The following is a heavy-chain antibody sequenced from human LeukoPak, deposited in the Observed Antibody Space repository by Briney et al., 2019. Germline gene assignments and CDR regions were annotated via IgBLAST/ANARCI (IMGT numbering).Heavy chain of an antibody. Sequence: SETLSLTCTVSGGSISTSNYYWGWIRQPPGKGLEWIGNIFYSGSTYYSPSLRSQVTISLDTSKNQFPLKLSSETAADTAVYYCARGVGEEQGAVIRYFDWLRDRYWFDPWGQGTLVTVSS. CDR2: IFYSGST. J-gene: IGHJ5*02. V-gene: IGHV4-39*06. D-gene: IGHD3-9*01. CDR1: GGSISTSNYY. CDR3: ARGVGEEQGAVIRYFDWLRDRYWFDP.